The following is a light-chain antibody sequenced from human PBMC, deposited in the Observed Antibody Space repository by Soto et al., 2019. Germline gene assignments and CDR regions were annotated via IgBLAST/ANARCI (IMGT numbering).Light chain of an antibody. V-gene: IGLV2-14*01. J-gene: IGLJ1*01. CDR2: DVS. Sequence: QSALTQPASVSGSPGQSITISCTGTSTDVGGYNYVSWYQQHPGKAPKLLISDVSNRPSGVSFRFSGSKSGNTASLTISGLQAEDEADYYCNSYSGCPTLYLFGTGTKLTVL. CDR1: STDVGGYNY. CDR3: NSYSGCPTLYL.